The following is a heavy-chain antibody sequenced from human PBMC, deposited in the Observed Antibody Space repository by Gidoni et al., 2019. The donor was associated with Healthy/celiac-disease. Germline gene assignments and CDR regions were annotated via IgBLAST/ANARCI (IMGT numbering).Heavy chain of an antibody. Sequence: QVQLVQSGAEVKKPGASVKVSCKASGYHFTSYGISWVRKATGQGLEWTGWISVYNGNTNYAQKRKGRVTMTTDTATSKAYMELRSLRSDDTAVYYCARDTWDTAMVTGDYWGQGTLVTVSS. CDR2: ISVYNGNT. V-gene: IGHV1-18*01. D-gene: IGHD5-18*01. CDR3: ARDTWDTAMVTGDY. CDR1: GYHFTSYG. J-gene: IGHJ4*02.